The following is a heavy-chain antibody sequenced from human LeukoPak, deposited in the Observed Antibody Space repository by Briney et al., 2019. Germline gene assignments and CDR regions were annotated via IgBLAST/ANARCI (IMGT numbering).Heavy chain of an antibody. CDR2: ISGSGGST. Sequence: GGSLRLSCAASGLTFSSYGMSWVRQAPGKGLEWVSAISGSGGSTYYADSVKGRFTISRDNSKNTLYLQMNSLRAEDTAVYYCAKDVGRYFDWLPPHFDYWGQGTLVTVSS. J-gene: IGHJ4*02. CDR3: AKDVGRYFDWLPPHFDY. V-gene: IGHV3-23*01. CDR1: GLTFSSYG. D-gene: IGHD3-9*01.